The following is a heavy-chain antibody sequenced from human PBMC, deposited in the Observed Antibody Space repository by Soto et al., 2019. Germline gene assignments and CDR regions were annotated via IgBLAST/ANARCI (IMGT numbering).Heavy chain of an antibody. CDR1: GFSVSARGVG. J-gene: IGHJ4*02. CDR3: AHSPWGAAPDY. Sequence: QITLKESGPPLVKPTQTLTLTCTVSGFSVSARGVGVGWIRQPPGKALEWLGIIYWNDDKRYSPSLKSRLTIPKDTPKNQVDLTMTHMDPVDTPTYYCAHSPWGAAPDYWAQGTPVTVSS. D-gene: IGHD3-16*01. V-gene: IGHV2-5*01. CDR2: IYWNDDK.